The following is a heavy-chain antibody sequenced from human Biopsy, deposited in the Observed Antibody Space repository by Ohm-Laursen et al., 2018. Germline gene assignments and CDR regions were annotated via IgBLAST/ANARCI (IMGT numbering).Heavy chain of an antibody. CDR1: GHIFTGYY. Sequence: GASVKVSCKASGHIFTGYYMHWVRQAPGQGLERMGWLNTNSGDTEYAENFQGRVTMTRDTSISTAYMELSRLRSDDTAVYYCARLTRSTPTTGVWGQGTLVTVSS. V-gene: IGHV1-2*02. J-gene: IGHJ4*02. CDR3: ARLTRSTPTTGV. D-gene: IGHD2-8*01. CDR2: LNTNSGDT.